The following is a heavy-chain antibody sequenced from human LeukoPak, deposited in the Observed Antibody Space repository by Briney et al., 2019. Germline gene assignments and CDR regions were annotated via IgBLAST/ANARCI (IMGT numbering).Heavy chain of an antibody. J-gene: IGHJ4*02. CDR3: ARQVQGGSGSYNFDY. Sequence: GRSLRLSCAASGFTVSSNYMSWVRQAPGKGLEWVSVIHSGGSTYYADSVKGRFTSYRDNSKNPLYLQMNSLRAEDTAVYYCARQVQGGSGSYNFDYWGQGTLVTVSS. V-gene: IGHV3-53*01. CDR2: IHSGGST. CDR1: GFTVSSNY. D-gene: IGHD3-10*01.